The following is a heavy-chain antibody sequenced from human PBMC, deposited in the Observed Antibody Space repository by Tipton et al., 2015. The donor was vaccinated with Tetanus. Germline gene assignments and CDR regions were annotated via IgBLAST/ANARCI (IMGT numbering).Heavy chain of an antibody. D-gene: IGHD2-21*01. V-gene: IGHV4-59*01. J-gene: IGHJ6*02. CDR1: GGSISSFY. CDR2: IYQNGDA. Sequence: TLSLTCTVSGGSISSFYWYWIRQPLGKGLEWIAYIYQNGDANYNPSLQSRVTISVDTSKNQFSLQLAFVTAADTAIYYCARERIEAFYYHGLGVWGPGTTVTVSS. CDR3: ARERIEAFYYHGLGV.